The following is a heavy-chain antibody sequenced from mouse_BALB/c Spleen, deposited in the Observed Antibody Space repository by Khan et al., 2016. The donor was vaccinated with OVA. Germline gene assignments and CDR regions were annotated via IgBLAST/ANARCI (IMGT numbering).Heavy chain of an antibody. J-gene: IGHJ2*01. Sequence: EVQLQESGAELVKPAASLKLSCTASGYNINDIYIHWVKQRPEKGLERIRRTDPANGNTKYDPKFQGKATITADTSSNTAYLQLRSLTSEDTAVYYCRISTINAWGQGTTLTVSS. CDR3: RISTINA. CDR2: TDPANGNT. CDR1: GYNINDIY. V-gene: IGHV14-3*02.